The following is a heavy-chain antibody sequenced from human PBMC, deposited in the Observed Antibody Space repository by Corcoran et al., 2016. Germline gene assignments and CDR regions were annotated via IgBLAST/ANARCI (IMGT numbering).Heavy chain of an antibody. V-gene: IGHV1-3*05. CDR1: AYTFTSYA. CDR2: INAGNGNT. D-gene: IGHD4-17*01. Sequence: QVQLVQSGAEEKKPGASVKVSCKASAYTFTSYALHWVRQAAGQRIEWMGWINAGNGNTKYSQKFQGTVTITRDTSASTAYMELSSLRSEDTAVYDCARVGKLYGDSSLEYWGQGTVVTVSA. CDR3: ARVGKLYGDSSLEY. J-gene: IGHJ4*02.